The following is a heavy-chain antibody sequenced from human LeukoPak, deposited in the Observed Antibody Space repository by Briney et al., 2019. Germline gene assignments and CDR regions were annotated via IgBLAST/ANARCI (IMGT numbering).Heavy chain of an antibody. CDR2: INDSRST. V-gene: IGHV4-34*01. CDR1: GGSFSDYY. J-gene: IGHJ4*02. D-gene: IGHD3-10*01. Sequence: SETLSLTCTVYGGSFSDYYWTWIRQPPGKGLEWIGEINDSRSTNFNPSLKSRVTISVDTSKNQFSLKLSSVTAADTAVYYCARRSSRYFGSRSYRKYYFDYWGQGTLVTVSS. CDR3: ARRSSRYFGSRSYRKYYFDY.